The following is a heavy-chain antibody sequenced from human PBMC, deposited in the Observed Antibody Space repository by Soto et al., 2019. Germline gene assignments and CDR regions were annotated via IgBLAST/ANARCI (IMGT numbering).Heavy chain of an antibody. CDR3: ARAGGPFDY. J-gene: IGHJ4*02. Sequence: QVQLVESGGGVVQPGRSLRLSCAASGFTFSTYGMHWVRQAPGKGLVWVAVIWNDGSNKYYGDSVKGRFTISRDNSKNTLYLHMNSLRADDTAVSYCARAGGPFDYWGQGTLVTVSS. D-gene: IGHD1-26*01. CDR2: IWNDGSNK. CDR1: GFTFSTYG. V-gene: IGHV3-33*01.